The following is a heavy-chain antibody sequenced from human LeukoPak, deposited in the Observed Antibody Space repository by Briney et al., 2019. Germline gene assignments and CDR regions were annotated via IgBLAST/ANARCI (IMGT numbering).Heavy chain of an antibody. CDR1: GYTFTSYY. Sequence: SVKVSCKASGYTFTSYYMHWVRQAPGQGLEWMGGIIPIFGTANYAQKFQGRVTITADESTSTAYMELSSLRSEDTAVYYCARVGSYDSSGYYYGGGRPPQRGYYYYGMDVWGQGTTVTVSS. CDR3: ARVGSYDSSGYYYGGGRPPQRGYYYYGMDV. J-gene: IGHJ6*02. D-gene: IGHD3-22*01. V-gene: IGHV1-69*13. CDR2: IIPIFGTA.